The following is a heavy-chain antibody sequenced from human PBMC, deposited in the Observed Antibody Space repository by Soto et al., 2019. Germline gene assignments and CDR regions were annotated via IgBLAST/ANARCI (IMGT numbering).Heavy chain of an antibody. CDR2: IWHDGTNE. Sequence: QVRLVESGGGVVQPGRSLRLSCAASGFKFDNFGMHWVRQAPGKVPEWVAVIWHDGTNEHYADSVKGRFTISRDNSKNTVHLQMNSLRGDDTAMYYCARDRGVGATNAKDYWGQGTRVTVSA. CDR1: GFKFDNFG. CDR3: ARDRGVGATNAKDY. J-gene: IGHJ4*02. V-gene: IGHV3-33*08. D-gene: IGHD1-26*01.